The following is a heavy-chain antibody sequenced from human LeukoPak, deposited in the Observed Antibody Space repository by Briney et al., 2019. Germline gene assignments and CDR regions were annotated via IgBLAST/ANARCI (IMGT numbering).Heavy chain of an antibody. CDR3: VRGRDGYSD. Sequence: SQTLSLTCTVSGGSISSGSYYWSWIRQPAGKGLEWIGYIYYSGSTDSNPSLKSRVTISLDTSKNQFSLKLTSVTAADAAVYYCVRGRDGYSDWGQGTLVTVSS. V-gene: IGHV4-61*10. CDR2: IYYSGST. CDR1: GGSISSGSYY. D-gene: IGHD5-24*01. J-gene: IGHJ4*02.